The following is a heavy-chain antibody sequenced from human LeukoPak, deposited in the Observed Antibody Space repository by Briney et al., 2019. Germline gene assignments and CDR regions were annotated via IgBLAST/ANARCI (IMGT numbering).Heavy chain of an antibody. D-gene: IGHD3-10*01. CDR3: ASLYGSGKRWVDP. J-gene: IGHJ5*02. CDR2: TRNKANSYTT. Sequence: LSLTCAVYGGSFSGYYWSWVRQAPGKGLEWVGRTRNKANSYTTEYAASVKGRFTISRDDSKNSLYLQMNSLKTEDTAVYYCASLYGSGKRWVDPWGQGTLVTVSS. CDR1: GGSFSGYY. V-gene: IGHV3-72*01.